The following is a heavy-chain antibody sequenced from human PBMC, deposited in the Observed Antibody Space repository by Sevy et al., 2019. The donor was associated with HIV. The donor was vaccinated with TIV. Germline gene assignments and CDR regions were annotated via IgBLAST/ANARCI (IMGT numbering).Heavy chain of an antibody. J-gene: IGHJ4*02. CDR3: ARGGVLEWPLGPFDY. V-gene: IGHV3-7*03. D-gene: IGHD3-3*01. CDR2: INQDGSEK. Sequence: GGSLRLSCAASGFTFKSYWMTWVRQAPGKGLEWVANINQDGSEKYYSDSLKGRFTISRDNAKNSLYLQMNSLRGEDTAVFFCARGGVLEWPLGPFDYWGQGTLVTVSS. CDR1: GFTFKSYW.